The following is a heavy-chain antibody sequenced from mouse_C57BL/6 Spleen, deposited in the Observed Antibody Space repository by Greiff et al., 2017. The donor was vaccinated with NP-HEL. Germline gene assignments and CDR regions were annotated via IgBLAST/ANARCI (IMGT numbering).Heavy chain of an antibody. CDR2: IRNKANGYTT. D-gene: IGHD4-1*01. Sequence: EVQRVESGGGLVQPGGSLSLSCAASGFTFTDYYMSWVRQPPGKALEWLGFIRNKANGYTTEYSASVKGRFTISRDKSQSILYLQMNALRAEDSAMYYCATIWDWAMDYWGQGTSVTVSS. CDR3: ATIWDWAMDY. J-gene: IGHJ4*01. V-gene: IGHV7-3*01. CDR1: GFTFTDYY.